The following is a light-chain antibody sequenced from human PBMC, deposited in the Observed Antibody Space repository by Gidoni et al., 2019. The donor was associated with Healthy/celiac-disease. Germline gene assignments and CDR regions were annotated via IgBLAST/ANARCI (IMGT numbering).Light chain of an antibody. V-gene: IGLV2-14*03. Sequence: QSALTQPASVSGPPGQSITISCTGASSDVGGYNYVSWYQHHPGKAPQLMIYAVSNRPAGVPNRFSGSKSGNTASLTISGLQAEDEADYYCSSYTSSSTVVFGGGTKLTVL. CDR1: SSDVGGYNY. J-gene: IGLJ2*01. CDR2: AVS. CDR3: SSYTSSSTVV.